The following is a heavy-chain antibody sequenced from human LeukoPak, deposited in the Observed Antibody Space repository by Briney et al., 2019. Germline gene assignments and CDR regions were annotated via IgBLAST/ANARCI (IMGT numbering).Heavy chain of an antibody. CDR1: GGTFNSYA. CDR2: IIPIFGTA. D-gene: IGHD3-22*01. J-gene: IGHJ4*02. CDR3: ARDGGIYYYDSSGYLDY. Sequence: ASVKVSCKTSGGTFNSYAISWVRQAPGQGLEWMGGIIPIFGTANYAQKFQGRVTITADESTSTVYMELSSLRSEDTAVYYCARDGGIYYYDSSGYLDYWGQGTLVTVSS. V-gene: IGHV1-69*01.